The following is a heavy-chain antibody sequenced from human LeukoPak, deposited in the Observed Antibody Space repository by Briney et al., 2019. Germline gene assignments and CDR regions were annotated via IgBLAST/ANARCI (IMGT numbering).Heavy chain of an antibody. J-gene: IGHJ3*02. CDR2: IYHSGST. CDR1: GGSISSGGYY. Sequence: SETLSLTCTVSGGSISSGGYYWSWIRQPPGKGLEWIGYIYHSGSTYYNPSLKSRVTISVDTSKNQFSLKLSSVTAADTAVYYCARVSPHAFDIWGQGTMVTVSS. CDR3: ARVSPHAFDI. V-gene: IGHV4-30-2*01.